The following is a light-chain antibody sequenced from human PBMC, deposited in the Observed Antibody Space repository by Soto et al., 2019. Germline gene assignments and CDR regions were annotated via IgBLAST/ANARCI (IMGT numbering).Light chain of an antibody. V-gene: IGLV1-40*01. J-gene: IGLJ1*01. CDR3: QSYDSSLSVFYV. Sequence: QSVLTQPPSVSGAPGQRVTISCTGSSSNIGAGYDVHWYQQLPGTAPKLLIYGNSNRPSGVPDRFSGSKSGTSASLAITGLQSEDESDYYCQSYDSSLSVFYVFGTGTNVTVL. CDR1: SSNIGAGYD. CDR2: GNS.